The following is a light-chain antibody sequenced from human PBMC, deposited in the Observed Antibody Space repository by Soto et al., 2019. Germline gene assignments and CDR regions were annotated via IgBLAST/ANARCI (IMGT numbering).Light chain of an antibody. V-gene: IGKV3-20*01. CDR3: QHYGTTPLT. Sequence: EIVLTQSPGTLSLSPGERATLSCRASQSVSSSYFAWYQQKPGQAPRLLIYGASRRDTGIPDRFSGSGSGTDFTLTIDRLEPEDFAVYHCQHYGTTPLTFGGGTKVDIK. J-gene: IGKJ4*01. CDR2: GAS. CDR1: QSVSSSY.